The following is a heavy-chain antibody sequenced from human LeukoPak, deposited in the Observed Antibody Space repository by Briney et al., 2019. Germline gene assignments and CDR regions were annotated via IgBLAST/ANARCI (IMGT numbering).Heavy chain of an antibody. CDR2: IVVGSGNT. V-gene: IGHV1-58*02. Sequence: SVKVSCKASGFTFTSSAMQWVRQARGQRLEWVGWIVVGSGNTDYAQKFQERVTITRDMSTSTAYMELSSLRSEDTAVYHCARDRGIWGSYLDYWGQGTLVTVSS. CDR3: ARDRGIWGSYLDY. J-gene: IGHJ4*02. CDR1: GFTFTSSA. D-gene: IGHD3-16*01.